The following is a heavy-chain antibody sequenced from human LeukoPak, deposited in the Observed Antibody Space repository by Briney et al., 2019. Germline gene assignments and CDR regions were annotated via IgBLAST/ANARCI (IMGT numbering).Heavy chain of an antibody. Sequence: GGSLRLSCAASGFTFSSYSMNWVRQAPGKGLEWVSSISSSSSYIYYADSVKGRFTISRDNAKNSLYLQMNSLRSADTAVYYCARGTGHRLVDPWGKGTLVTVSS. D-gene: IGHD1-1*01. V-gene: IGHV3-21*01. J-gene: IGHJ5*02. CDR1: GFTFSSYS. CDR2: ISSSSSYI. CDR3: ARGTGHRLVDP.